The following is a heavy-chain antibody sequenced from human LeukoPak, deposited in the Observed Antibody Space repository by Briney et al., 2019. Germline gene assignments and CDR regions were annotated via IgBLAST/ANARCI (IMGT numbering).Heavy chain of an antibody. J-gene: IGHJ6*03. CDR2: IYHSGST. CDR1: GYSISSGYY. D-gene: IGHD1-7*01. V-gene: IGHV4-38-2*02. CDR3: ARDLGIILELPPYYYMDV. Sequence: SETLSLTCTVSGYSISSGYYWGWIRQPPGKGLEWIGSIYHSGSTYYNPSLKSRVTISVDTSKNQFSLKLSSVTAADTAVYYCARDLGIILELPPYYYMDVWGKGTTVTVSS.